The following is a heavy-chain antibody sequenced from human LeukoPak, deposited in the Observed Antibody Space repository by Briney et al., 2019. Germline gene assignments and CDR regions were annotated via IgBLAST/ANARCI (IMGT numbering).Heavy chain of an antibody. Sequence: ASVKVSCKASGYTFTIYGISWVRQAPGQGLEWMGWISAYSGDTNYTQNLQDRVTMTTDTSTSTAYMDLRRLRPDDTAVYCGARVIRDRLQFFDYWGQGTLVTVSS. V-gene: IGHV1-18*01. J-gene: IGHJ4*02. D-gene: IGHD2-21*01. CDR2: ISAYSGDT. CDR1: GYTFTIYG. CDR3: ARVIRDRLQFFDY.